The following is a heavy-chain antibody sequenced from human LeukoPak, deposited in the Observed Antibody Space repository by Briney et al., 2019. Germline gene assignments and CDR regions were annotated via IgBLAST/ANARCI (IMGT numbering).Heavy chain of an antibody. CDR2: IYYSGST. J-gene: IGHJ3*02. D-gene: IGHD3-9*01. V-gene: IGHV4-39*01. CDR3: ASGILTGDAFDI. CDR1: GGSISSSSYY. Sequence: SETLSLTCTVSGGSISSSSYYWGWIRQPPGKGLEWIGSIYYSGSTYYNPSLKSRVTISVDTSKNQFSLKLSSVTAADTAVYYCASGILTGDAFDIWGQGTMVTVSS.